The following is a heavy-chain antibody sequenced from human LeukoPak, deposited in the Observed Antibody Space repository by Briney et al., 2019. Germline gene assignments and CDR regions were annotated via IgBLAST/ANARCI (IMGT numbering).Heavy chain of an antibody. CDR2: IYYSGST. CDR3: ARTYHIAVAGIALGAFDI. V-gene: IGHV4-59*08. Sequence: PSETLSLTCTVSGGSISGYHWSRIRQAPGKGLEWIGYIYYSGSTNYNPSLQSRVTFSVDTSKNQFSLNLNSVTAADTAVYYCARTYHIAVAGIALGAFDIWGQGTLVTVSS. D-gene: IGHD6-19*01. J-gene: IGHJ3*02. CDR1: GGSISGYH.